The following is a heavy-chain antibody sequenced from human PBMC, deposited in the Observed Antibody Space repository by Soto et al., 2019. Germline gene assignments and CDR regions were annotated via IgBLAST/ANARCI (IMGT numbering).Heavy chain of an antibody. V-gene: IGHV3-23*01. Sequence: GGSLRLSCAASGFTFSSYAMSWVRQAPGKGLEWVSAISGSGGSTYYADSRKGRFTISRDNSKNTLYLQMNSLRAEDTAVYYCAKERGPEGSATSVGDVWGQGILVTVSS. CDR3: AKERGPEGSATSVGDV. CDR2: ISGSGGST. J-gene: IGHJ3*01. CDR1: GFTFSSYA. D-gene: IGHD1-26*01.